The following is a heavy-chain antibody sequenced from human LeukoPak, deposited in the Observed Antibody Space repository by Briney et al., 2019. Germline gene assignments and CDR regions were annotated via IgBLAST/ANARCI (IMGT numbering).Heavy chain of an antibody. CDR2: ISAYNGNT. Sequence: ASVKVSCKASGYTFTGYYMHWVRQAPGQGLEWMGWISAYNGNTNYAQKLQGRVTMTTDTSTSTAYMELRSLRSDDTAVYYCARVHLGENYYYYYMDVWGKGTTVTVPS. CDR3: ARVHLGENYYYYYMDV. CDR1: GYTFTGYY. V-gene: IGHV1-18*04. J-gene: IGHJ6*03. D-gene: IGHD1-1*01.